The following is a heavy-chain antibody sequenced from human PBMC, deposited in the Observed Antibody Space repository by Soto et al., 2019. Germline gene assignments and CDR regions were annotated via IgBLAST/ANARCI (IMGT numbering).Heavy chain of an antibody. Sequence: SETLSLTCTVSGGSISSGDYYWSWIRQPPGKGLEWIGYIYYSGSTYYNPSLKSRVTISVDTSKNQFSLKLSSVTAADTAVYYCARETAAGTVRWFDPWGQGTLVTVSS. CDR1: GGSISSGDYY. D-gene: IGHD6-13*01. CDR2: IYYSGST. CDR3: ARETAAGTVRWFDP. J-gene: IGHJ5*02. V-gene: IGHV4-30-4*01.